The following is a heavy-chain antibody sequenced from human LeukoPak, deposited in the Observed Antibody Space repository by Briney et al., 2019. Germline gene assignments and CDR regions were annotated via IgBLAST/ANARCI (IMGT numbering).Heavy chain of an antibody. J-gene: IGHJ4*02. V-gene: IGHV3-48*04. CDR3: VRDFHYYDTSDPKYRLDY. D-gene: IGHD3-22*01. Sequence: RPGGSLRLSCAASGFTFSSYGMHWIRQSPGKGLEWVAYITSGGSPMYYVDSMKGRSTISRDNAKNSLYLEVHSLRAEDTAVYYCVRDFHYYDTSDPKYRLDYWGQGTLVIVSS. CDR1: GFTFSSYG. CDR2: ITSGGSPM.